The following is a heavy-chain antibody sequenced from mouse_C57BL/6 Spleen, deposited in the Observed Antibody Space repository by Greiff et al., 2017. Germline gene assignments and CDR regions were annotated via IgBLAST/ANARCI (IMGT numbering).Heavy chain of an antibody. CDR1: GFTFTDYY. V-gene: IGHV7-3*01. CDR2: IRNKANGYTT. D-gene: IGHD1-1*01. CDR3: ASALYYGSSYEGYFDV. J-gene: IGHJ1*03. Sequence: EVQLVESGGGLVQPGGSLSLSCAASGFTFTDYYMSWVRQPPGKALEWLGFIRNKANGYTTEYSASVKGRFTISRDNSQSILYLQMNALRAEDSATYYCASALYYGSSYEGYFDVWGTGTTVTVSS.